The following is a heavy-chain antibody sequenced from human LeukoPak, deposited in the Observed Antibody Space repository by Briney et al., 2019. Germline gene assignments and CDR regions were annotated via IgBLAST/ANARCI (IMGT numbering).Heavy chain of an antibody. J-gene: IGHJ4*02. D-gene: IGHD5-12*01. Sequence: SETLSLTCAVYGGSFSGYYWSWIRQPPGKGLGWIGEINQSGYNNYNPSLESRVTILAEMSKNQFSLKFSSVTAADTAVYYCAIRRGYSGYDYWGQGTLVTVSS. V-gene: IGHV4-34*01. CDR2: INQSGYN. CDR1: GGSFSGYY. CDR3: AIRRGYSGYDY.